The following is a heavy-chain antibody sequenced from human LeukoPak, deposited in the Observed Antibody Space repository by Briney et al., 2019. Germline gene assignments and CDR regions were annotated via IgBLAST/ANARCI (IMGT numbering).Heavy chain of an antibody. V-gene: IGHV4-59*08. D-gene: IGHD5-12*01. CDR3: AGPRGYSGYAFDY. J-gene: IGHJ4*02. CDR2: IYYSGST. CDR1: GGSISTYY. Sequence: SETLSLTCTVSGGSISTYYWSWIRQPPGKGLEWIGYIYYSGSTDYNPSLESRVTISVDTSKNQFSLTLSSVIAADTAIYYCAGPRGYSGYAFDYWGQGTLVTVSS.